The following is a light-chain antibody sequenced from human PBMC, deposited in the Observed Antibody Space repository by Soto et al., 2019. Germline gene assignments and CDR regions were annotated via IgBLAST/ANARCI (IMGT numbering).Light chain of an antibody. Sequence: EIVMTQSPATLSLSPGERATLSCRASESVSNNLAWYHQKAGQAPRLLIYGASTRATDIPARFSGSGSGTEFTLTISSLQSEDFAVYYCQQYSIWRTFGQGTKVDI. CDR3: QQYSIWRT. J-gene: IGKJ1*01. CDR1: ESVSNN. CDR2: GAS. V-gene: IGKV3-15*01.